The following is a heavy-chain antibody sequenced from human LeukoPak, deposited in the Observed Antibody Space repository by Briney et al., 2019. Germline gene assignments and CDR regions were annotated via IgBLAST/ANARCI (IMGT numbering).Heavy chain of an antibody. Sequence: GGSLRLSCAASGFTFSSYWMHWVRQAPGKGLVWVSRINSDGSSTSYADSVKGRFTISRDNANKSLYLEMNSLRADDTAVYYCAGIETATGPAGPAGYWGQGTLVTVSS. V-gene: IGHV3-74*01. D-gene: IGHD3-9*01. CDR2: INSDGSST. CDR3: AGIETATGPAGPAGY. CDR1: GFTFSSYW. J-gene: IGHJ4*02.